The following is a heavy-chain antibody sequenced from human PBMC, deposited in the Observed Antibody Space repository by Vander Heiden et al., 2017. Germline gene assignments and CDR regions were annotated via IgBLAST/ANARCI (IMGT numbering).Heavy chain of an antibody. J-gene: IGHJ5*02. Sequence: QVPLQQWGAGLLKPSETLSLTCAVYGGSFSGYYWSWIRQPPGKGLEWIGEINHSGSTNYNPSLKSRVTISVDTSKNQFSLKLSSVTAADTAVYYCARGHDSSGYYWFDPWGQGTLVTVSS. D-gene: IGHD3-22*01. CDR1: GGSFSGYY. CDR3: ARGHDSSGYYWFDP. CDR2: INHSGST. V-gene: IGHV4-34*01.